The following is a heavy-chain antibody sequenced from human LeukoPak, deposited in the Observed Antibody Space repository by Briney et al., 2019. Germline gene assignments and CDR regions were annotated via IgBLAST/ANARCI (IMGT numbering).Heavy chain of an antibody. V-gene: IGHV4-39*02. J-gene: IGHJ6*02. Sequence: SETLSLTCTVSGGSISTTNYYWGWIRQPPGRDLEWIGSIYSSGNTYYNPSLESRVTISVDTSKNQLSLKLTSATAADTSVYYCARDRSPEGYYDSSHWDYYHGMDVWGQGTTVTVSS. CDR1: GGSISTTNYY. D-gene: IGHD3-22*01. CDR3: ARDRSPEGYYDSSHWDYYHGMDV. CDR2: IYSSGNT.